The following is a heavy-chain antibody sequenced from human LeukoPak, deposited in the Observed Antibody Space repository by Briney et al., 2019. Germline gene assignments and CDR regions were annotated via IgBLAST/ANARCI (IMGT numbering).Heavy chain of an antibody. CDR2: ISGSGGST. J-gene: IGHJ4*02. CDR1: GFTFSSYA. V-gene: IGHV3-23*01. D-gene: IGHD3-22*01. CDR3: AKGPPLEHYYYDSSGYYS. Sequence: GGSLRLSCAASGFTFSSYAMSWVRRAPGKGLEWVSAISGSGGSTYYADSVKGRFTIPRDNSKNTLYLQMNSLRAEDTAVYYCAKGPPLEHYYYDSSGYYSWGQGTLVTVSS.